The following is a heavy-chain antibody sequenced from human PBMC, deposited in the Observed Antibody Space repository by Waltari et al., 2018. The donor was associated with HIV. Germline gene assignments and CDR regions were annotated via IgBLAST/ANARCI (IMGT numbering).Heavy chain of an antibody. CDR3: AREGGMIAPFAFDI. D-gene: IGHD3-22*01. CDR1: GFTFSDHY. Sequence: EVQLVESGGGLVQPGGSLRLSCAASGFTFSDHYMDWVRQAPGKGLEWVGRTRNKANSYTTEYAASVKGRFTSSRDDSKTSLYLQMNSLKTEDTAVYYCAREGGMIAPFAFDIWGQGTMVTVSS. V-gene: IGHV3-72*01. J-gene: IGHJ3*02. CDR2: TRNKANSYTT.